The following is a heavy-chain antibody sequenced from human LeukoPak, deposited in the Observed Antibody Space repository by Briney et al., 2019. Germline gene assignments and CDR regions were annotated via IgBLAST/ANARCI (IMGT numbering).Heavy chain of an antibody. J-gene: IGHJ6*02. V-gene: IGHV1-18*01. D-gene: IGHD5-18*01. CDR1: GYTFTSYG. Sequence: GASVKVSCKASGYTFTSYGISWVRQAPGQGLEWMGWISAYNGNTNYAQKLQGRVTMTTDTSTSTAYMELRSLRSDDTAVYYCARDWDTAMAIHHYGMDVWGQGTTVTVSS. CDR3: ARDWDTAMAIHHYGMDV. CDR2: ISAYNGNT.